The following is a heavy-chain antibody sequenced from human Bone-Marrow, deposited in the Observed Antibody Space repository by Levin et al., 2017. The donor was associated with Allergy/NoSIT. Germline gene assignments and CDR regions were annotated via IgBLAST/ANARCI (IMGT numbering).Heavy chain of an antibody. CDR2: IIPIFGTA. V-gene: IGHV1-69*13. D-gene: IGHD5-24*01. CDR1: GGTFSSYA. Sequence: AASVKVSCKASGGTFSSYAISWVRQAPGQGLEWMGGIIPIFGTANYAQKFQGRVTITADESTSTAYMELSSLRSEDTAVYYCARGGVEMATRERYWYFDRWGRGTLVTVSS. J-gene: IGHJ2*01. CDR3: ARGGVEMATRERYWYFDR.